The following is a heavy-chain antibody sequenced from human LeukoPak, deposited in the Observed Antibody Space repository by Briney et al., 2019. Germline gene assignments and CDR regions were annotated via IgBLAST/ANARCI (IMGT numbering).Heavy chain of an antibody. CDR3: AKDLAIAARPVFDY. CDR1: GFTFSDYT. D-gene: IGHD6-6*01. Sequence: GGSLRLSCAASGFTFSDYTMNWVRQAPGKGLEWVSTVTGSGDATYYADSVKGRFTISRDNSQNMLYLQMNSLRAEDTARYYCAKDLAIAARPVFDYWGRGTLVTVSS. J-gene: IGHJ4*02. V-gene: IGHV3-23*01. CDR2: VTGSGDAT.